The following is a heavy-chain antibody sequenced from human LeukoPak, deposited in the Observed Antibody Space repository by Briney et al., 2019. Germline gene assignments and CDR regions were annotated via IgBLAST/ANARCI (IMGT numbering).Heavy chain of an antibody. CDR3: AKDVMRLRAYYFDY. V-gene: IGHV3-21*04. J-gene: IGHJ4*02. Sequence: GGSLRLSCAASGFTFSTFAMHWVRPSPGKGLEWVSSITGSGPYMLYADSVKHRFTISRDNTKNLLYLEMNSLRAEDTAVYYCAKDVMRLRAYYFDYWGQGTLVTVSS. CDR1: GFTFSTFA. CDR2: ITGSGPYM. D-gene: IGHD5-12*01.